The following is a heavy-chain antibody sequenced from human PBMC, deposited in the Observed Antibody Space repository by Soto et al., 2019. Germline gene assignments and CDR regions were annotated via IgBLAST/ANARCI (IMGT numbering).Heavy chain of an antibody. Sequence: ASLKVSCKASGYTFTSYGISWVRQAPGQGLEWMGWISAYNGNTNYAQKLQGRVTMTTDTSTSTAYMELRSLRSDDTAVYYCAVLAYHTAPVDYWGQGTLVTVSS. D-gene: IGHD3-3*01. CDR1: GYTFTSYG. CDR3: AVLAYHTAPVDY. V-gene: IGHV1-18*01. J-gene: IGHJ4*02. CDR2: ISAYNGNT.